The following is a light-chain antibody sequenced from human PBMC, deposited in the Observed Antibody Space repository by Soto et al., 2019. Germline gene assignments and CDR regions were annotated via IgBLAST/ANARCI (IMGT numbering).Light chain of an antibody. CDR3: QQYGSSPLK. Sequence: EIVLTQSPGILSLSPGERATLSCRASRSLSISYLAWYQHKPGQAPRHLIFATSTRASGIPNRFSGSGSGTDFTLTISRLEPEDFAVYYCQQYGSSPLKFGHGTKVDIK. J-gene: IGKJ1*01. CDR2: ATS. CDR1: RSLSISY. V-gene: IGKV3-20*01.